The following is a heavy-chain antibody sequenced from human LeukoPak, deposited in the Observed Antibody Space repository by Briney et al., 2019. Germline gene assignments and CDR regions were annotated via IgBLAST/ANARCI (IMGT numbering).Heavy chain of an antibody. V-gene: IGHV4-34*01. CDR3: ARAGDRIAAAGTFDY. CDR2: IYYSGNT. Sequence: PSETLSLTCAVYGGSFSGYYWSWIRQPPGKGLEWIGNIYYSGNTYYNPSLKSRVTISVDTSKNQFSLKLNSVTAADTAVYYCARAGDRIAAAGTFDYWGQGTLVTVSS. D-gene: IGHD6-13*01. CDR1: GGSFSGYY. J-gene: IGHJ4*02.